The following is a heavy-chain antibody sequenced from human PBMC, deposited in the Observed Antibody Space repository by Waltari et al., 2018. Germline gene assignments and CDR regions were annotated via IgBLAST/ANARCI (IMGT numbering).Heavy chain of an antibody. J-gene: IGHJ3*02. D-gene: IGHD5-12*01. V-gene: IGHV3-7*01. CDR2: FNQDGSEK. CDR3: ARGGSDINASDPFDI. Sequence: EVQLVESGGGLVQPGGSLRLSCAASGFTFRNYLMTWVRQAPGKGLEGVANFNQDGSEKYNVDSVKGRFTSSRENAKNSLSLQMSSLRVEDTALYYCARGGSDINASDPFDIWGQGTVVTVSS. CDR1: GFTFRNYL.